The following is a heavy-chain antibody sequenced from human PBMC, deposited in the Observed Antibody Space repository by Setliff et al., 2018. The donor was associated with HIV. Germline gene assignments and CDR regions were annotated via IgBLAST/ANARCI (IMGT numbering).Heavy chain of an antibody. D-gene: IGHD6-13*01. V-gene: IGHV1-2*02. CDR1: GYTFIDNY. CDR3: ARGSGYTRSWVPGGS. Sequence: GASVKVSCKTSGYTFIDNYIHWVRQAPGQGLEWMAWINAYTGDTNYAQKFQGSVTVTRDTSISTAYMELSRVKSDDTAVYYCARGSGYTRSWVPGGSWGQGTMVTVSS. J-gene: IGHJ3*01. CDR2: INAYTGDT.